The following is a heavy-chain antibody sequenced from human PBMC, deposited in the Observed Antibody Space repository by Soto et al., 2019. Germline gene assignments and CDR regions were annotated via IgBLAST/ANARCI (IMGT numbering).Heavy chain of an antibody. V-gene: IGHV1-69*08. Sequence: QVQLVQSGAEVKKPGSSVKVSCKASGGTFSSYTVSWVRQAPGQGLEWMGRIVPILGVPNYAQRFQGRVTITADKGTNTAYMELSSLRSEDTAVYYCARDRYAYGSRSPIDYWGQGTLVTVSS. J-gene: IGHJ4*02. CDR3: ARDRYAYGSRSPIDY. CDR2: IVPILGVP. CDR1: GGTFSSYT. D-gene: IGHD3-10*01.